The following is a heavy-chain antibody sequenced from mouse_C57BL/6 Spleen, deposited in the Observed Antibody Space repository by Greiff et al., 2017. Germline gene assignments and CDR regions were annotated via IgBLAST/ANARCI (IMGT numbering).Heavy chain of an antibody. CDR1: GFSFRSYA. CDR3: ARDGNYFDY. CDR2: ISAVGSYT. J-gene: IGHJ2*01. V-gene: IGHV5-4*01. Sequence: EVQLVESGGGLVKPGGSLKLSCAASGFSFRSYAMSWVRQTPEKRLEWVATISAVGSYTYYPDNVKGRFTISRDNAKNNLYLQMSHLKSEDTAMYYCARDGNYFDYWGQGTTLTVSS.